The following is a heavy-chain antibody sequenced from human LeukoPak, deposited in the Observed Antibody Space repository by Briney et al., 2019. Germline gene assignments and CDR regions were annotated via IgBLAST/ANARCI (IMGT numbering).Heavy chain of an antibody. CDR3: ARENYDTLTGTYHGLDV. Sequence: GGSLRLSCAASGFTFNTYGMHWVRQAPDKGLEWVSVISYDGSNKYYGDSVKGRFTISRDNSKNTLYLQMNSLRAEDTAVYYCARENYDTLTGTYHGLDVWGQGTTVTVPS. CDR1: GFTFNTYG. V-gene: IGHV3-30*03. D-gene: IGHD3-9*01. CDR2: ISYDGSNK. J-gene: IGHJ6*02.